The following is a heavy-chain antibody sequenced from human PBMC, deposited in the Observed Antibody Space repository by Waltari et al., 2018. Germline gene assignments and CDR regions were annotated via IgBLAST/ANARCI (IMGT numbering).Heavy chain of an antibody. CDR1: GFTFSRYW. CDR2: INSDGSST. CDR3: ARVATKTYSSPVPGRPYYYGMDV. V-gene: IGHV3-74*01. D-gene: IGHD6-19*01. Sequence: EEQLVESGGGLAQPGESLRLSCAASGFTFSRYWMDWVRQAPGKGLLWVSRINSDGSSTTYADSVKGRFTISRDNAKNTLYVQMNRLRAEDTAVYYCARVATKTYSSPVPGRPYYYGMDVWGQGTTVTVSS. J-gene: IGHJ6*02.